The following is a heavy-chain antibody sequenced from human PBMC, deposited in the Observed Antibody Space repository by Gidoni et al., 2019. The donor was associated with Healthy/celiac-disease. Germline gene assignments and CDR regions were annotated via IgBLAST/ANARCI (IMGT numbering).Heavy chain of an antibody. D-gene: IGHD2-2*01. V-gene: IGHV3-21*01. CDR2: ISSSSSYI. CDR1: AFTFSSYS. J-gene: IGHJ3*02. Sequence: EVQLVESGGGLVKPGGSLRLSCAASAFTFSSYSMNWVRQAPGKGLEWVSSISSSSSYIYYADSVKGRFTISRDNAKNSLYLQMNSLRAEDTAVYYCAREGGDIVVVPAASHGASDAFDIWGQGTMVTVSS. CDR3: AREGGDIVVVPAASHGASDAFDI.